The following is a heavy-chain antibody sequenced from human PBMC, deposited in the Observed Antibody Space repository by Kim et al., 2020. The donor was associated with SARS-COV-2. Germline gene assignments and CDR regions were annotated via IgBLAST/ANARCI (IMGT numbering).Heavy chain of an antibody. CDR1: GGSISSGGYW. CDR2: MSYSGST. CDR3: AREHYDYHFMDV. V-gene: IGHV4-31*03. Sequence: SETLSLTCTVDGGSISSGGYWWSWIRLHPGKGLEWIASMSYSGSTYYNPSLKSRVMTSADTSNTQFSLRVRSVTAADTAVYYCAREHYDYHFMDVGGKG. J-gene: IGHJ6*03.